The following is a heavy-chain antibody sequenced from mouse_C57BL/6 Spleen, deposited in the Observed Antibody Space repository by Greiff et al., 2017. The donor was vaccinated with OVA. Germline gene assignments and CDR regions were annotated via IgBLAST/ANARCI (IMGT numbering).Heavy chain of an antibody. V-gene: IGHV1-64*01. CDR3: ARQVYYDYVGGFAY. D-gene: IGHD2-4*01. Sequence: QVQLKQPGAELVKPGASVKLSCKASGYTFTSYWMHWVKQRPGQGLEWIGMIHPNSGSTNYNEKFKSKATLTVDKSSSTAYMQLSSLTSEDSAVYYGARQVYYDYVGGFAYWGQGTLVTVSA. J-gene: IGHJ3*01. CDR1: GYTFTSYW. CDR2: IHPNSGST.